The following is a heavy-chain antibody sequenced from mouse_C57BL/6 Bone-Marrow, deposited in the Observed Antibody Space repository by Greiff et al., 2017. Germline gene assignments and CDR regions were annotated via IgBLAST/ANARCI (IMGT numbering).Heavy chain of an antibody. Sequence: VQLKESGPELVKPGASVKLSCKASGYTFTSYDINWVKQRPGQGLEWIGWIYPRDGSTKYNEKFKGKATLTVDTSSSTAYMELHSLTSEDSAVYFCAREHYYGSRVGFAYWGQGTLVTVSA. CDR2: IYPRDGST. CDR3: AREHYYGSRVGFAY. CDR1: GYTFTSYD. J-gene: IGHJ3*01. V-gene: IGHV1-85*01. D-gene: IGHD1-1*01.